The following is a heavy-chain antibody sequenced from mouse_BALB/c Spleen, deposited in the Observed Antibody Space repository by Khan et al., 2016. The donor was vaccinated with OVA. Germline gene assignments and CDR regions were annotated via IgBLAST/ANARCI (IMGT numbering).Heavy chain of an antibody. CDR1: GFSLIAYG. V-gene: IGHV2-6-7*01. D-gene: IGHD1-2*01. J-gene: IGHJ3*01. CDR2: IWGDGST. CDR3: ARELRLGGFAY. Sequence: QVQLKESGPGLVAPSQNLSITCTVSGFSLIAYGVNWVRQSPGKGLEWLGMIWGDGSTDYNSALKSRLSISKDNSQSQVFLKMNSRQTDDTARYYCARELRLGGFAYWGQGTLVTVSA.